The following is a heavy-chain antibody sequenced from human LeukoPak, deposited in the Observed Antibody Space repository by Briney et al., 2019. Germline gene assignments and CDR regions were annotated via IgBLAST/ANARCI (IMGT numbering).Heavy chain of an antibody. D-gene: IGHD2-21*01. J-gene: IGHJ4*02. CDR3: ARSAGLGIYYFDY. CDR1: GGSISSYY. CDR2: IYHSGST. V-gene: IGHV4-38-2*02. Sequence: SETLSLTCTVSGGSISSYYWGWIRQPPGKGLEWIGSIYHSGSTYYNPSLKSRVTISVDTSKNQFSLKLSSVTAADTAVYYCARSAGLGIYYFDYWGQGTLVTVSS.